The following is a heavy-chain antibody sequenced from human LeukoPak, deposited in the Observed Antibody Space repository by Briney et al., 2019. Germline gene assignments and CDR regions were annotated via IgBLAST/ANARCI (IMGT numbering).Heavy chain of an antibody. J-gene: IGHJ6*02. CDR2: MNPNSGNT. D-gene: IGHD1-1*01. Sequence: ASVKVSCKASGYTFTSYDINWVRQATGQGLEWMGWMNPNSGNTGYAQKFQGRVTMTRNTSISTAYMELSSLRSEDTAVYYCARGGQPYYYYYYGMDVWGQGTTVTVSS. CDR3: ARGGQPYYYYYYGMDV. CDR1: GYTFTSYD. V-gene: IGHV1-8*01.